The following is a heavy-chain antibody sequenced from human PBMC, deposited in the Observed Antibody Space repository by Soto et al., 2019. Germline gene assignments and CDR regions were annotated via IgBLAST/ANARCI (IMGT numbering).Heavy chain of an antibody. D-gene: IGHD3-22*01. Sequence: GGSLRLSCAASGFTFSSYAMSWVRQAPGKGLEWVSTISGSGGSTYYADSVKGRFTISRDNSKNTLYLQMNSLRAEDTAVYYCAKVGGYDSSGYYFYYWGQGTLVTVSS. J-gene: IGHJ4*02. CDR3: AKVGGYDSSGYYFYY. CDR1: GFTFSSYA. CDR2: ISGSGGST. V-gene: IGHV3-23*01.